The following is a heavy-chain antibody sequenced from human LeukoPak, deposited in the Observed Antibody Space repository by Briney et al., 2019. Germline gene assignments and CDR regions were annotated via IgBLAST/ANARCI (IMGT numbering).Heavy chain of an antibody. V-gene: IGHV3-30-3*01. CDR3: ARVPATNGKYCGGDCYLGDYYYYGMDV. CDR2: ISYDGSNK. J-gene: IGHJ6*02. CDR1: GFTFSSYA. D-gene: IGHD2-21*02. Sequence: GGSLRLPCAASGFTFSSYAMHWVRQAPGKGLEWVAVISYDGSNKYYADSVKGRFTISRDNSKNTLYLQMNSLRAEDTAVYYCARVPATNGKYCGGDCYLGDYYYYGMDVWGQGTTVTVSS.